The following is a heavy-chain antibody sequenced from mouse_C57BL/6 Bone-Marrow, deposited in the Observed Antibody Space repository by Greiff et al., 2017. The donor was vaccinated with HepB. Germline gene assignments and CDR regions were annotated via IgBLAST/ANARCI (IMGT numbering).Heavy chain of an antibody. J-gene: IGHJ4*01. Sequence: DVKLVESGGGLVQPGGSLKLSCAASGFTFSDYYMYWVRQTPEKRLEWVAYISNGGGSTYYPDTVKGRFTISRDKAKNTLYLQMSRLKSEDTAMYYCARRDYGSSYYYAMDYWGQGTSVTVSS. CDR2: ISNGGGST. CDR1: GFTFSDYY. CDR3: ARRDYGSSYYYAMDY. D-gene: IGHD1-1*01. V-gene: IGHV5-12*01.